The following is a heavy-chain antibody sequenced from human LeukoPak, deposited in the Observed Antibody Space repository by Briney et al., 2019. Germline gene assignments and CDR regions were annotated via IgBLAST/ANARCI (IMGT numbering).Heavy chain of an antibody. D-gene: IGHD5-12*01. CDR3: ARGLVLATDDAFGI. CDR1: GCSISSYY. CDR2: IYYSGSN. Sequence: SETLSLTCTVSGCSISSYYWSWIRQPPGKGLEWIGYIYYSGSNNYNPPLKSQVTISVDTSKNRFSLKLSSVAAADTAVYYCARGLVLATDDAFGIWGPGTMVTVSS. V-gene: IGHV4-59*01. J-gene: IGHJ3*02.